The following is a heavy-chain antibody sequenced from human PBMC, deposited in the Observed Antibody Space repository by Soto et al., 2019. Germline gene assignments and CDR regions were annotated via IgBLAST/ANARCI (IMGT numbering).Heavy chain of an antibody. Sequence: SVKVSCKASGGTFSSYAISWVRQAPGQGLEWMGGIIPIFGTANYAQKFQGRVTITADESTSTAYMELSSLRSEDTAVYYCARGICSGGSCYFDYYYYYYMDVWGKGTTVTVSS. CDR3: ARGICSGGSCYFDYYYYYYMDV. V-gene: IGHV1-69*13. J-gene: IGHJ6*03. D-gene: IGHD2-15*01. CDR2: IIPIFGTA. CDR1: GGTFSSYA.